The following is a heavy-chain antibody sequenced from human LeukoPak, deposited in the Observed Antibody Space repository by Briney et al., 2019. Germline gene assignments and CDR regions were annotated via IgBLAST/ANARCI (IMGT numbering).Heavy chain of an antibody. Sequence: GGSLRLSCAASGFTFSSYNMNWVRQAPGKGLEWVSSISSSSSYIYYADSVKGRFTISRDNAKNSLYPQMNSLRAEDTAVYYCAREVTYTSGWYDHWGQGTLVTVSS. J-gene: IGHJ5*02. D-gene: IGHD6-19*01. CDR1: GFTFSSYN. CDR3: AREVTYTSGWYDH. V-gene: IGHV3-21*01. CDR2: ISSSSSYI.